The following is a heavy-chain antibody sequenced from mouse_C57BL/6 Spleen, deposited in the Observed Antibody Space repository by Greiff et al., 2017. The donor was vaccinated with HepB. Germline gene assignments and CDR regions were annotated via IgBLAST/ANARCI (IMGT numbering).Heavy chain of an antibody. V-gene: IGHV1-64*01. Sequence: QVQLQQPGAELVKPGASVKLSCKASGYTFTSYWMHWVKQRPGQGLEWIGMIHPNSGSTNYNEKFKSKATLTVDKSSSTAYMQLSSLTSEDSAVYYCARGDYSDYDWFAYWGQGTLVTVSA. D-gene: IGHD2-13*01. CDR1: GYTFTSYW. CDR3: ARGDYSDYDWFAY. J-gene: IGHJ3*01. CDR2: IHPNSGST.